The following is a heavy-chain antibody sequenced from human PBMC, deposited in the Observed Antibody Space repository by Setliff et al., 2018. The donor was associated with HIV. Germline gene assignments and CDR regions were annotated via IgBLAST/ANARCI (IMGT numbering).Heavy chain of an antibody. CDR1: GFTFSSYG. Sequence: PGGSLRLSCAASGFTFSSYGMHWVRQAPGKGLEWVAVIWYDGSNKYYADSVKGRFTISRDNAKNSLYLQMNSLRAEDTAVYYCARLLRDIVVVVAATGYYFDYWGQGTLVTVSS. CDR2: IWYDGSNK. D-gene: IGHD2-15*01. CDR3: ARLLRDIVVVVAATGYYFDY. J-gene: IGHJ4*02. V-gene: IGHV3-33*01.